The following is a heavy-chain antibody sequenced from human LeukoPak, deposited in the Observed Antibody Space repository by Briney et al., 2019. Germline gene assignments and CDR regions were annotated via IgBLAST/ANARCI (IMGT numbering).Heavy chain of an antibody. D-gene: IGHD1-14*01. CDR2: ISGTGGIK. J-gene: IGHJ4*02. Sequence: PGRSLRLSCAVSGLTFSTYTMAWARQAPGGGREWVSGISGTGGIKYYADSVKGRFAISRDDSKRTLYLQMNSLRDEDTAVYYCAKDFGRNLGGPGYWGRGTLVIVSS. CDR1: GLTFSTYT. V-gene: IGHV3-23*01. CDR3: AKDFGRNLGGPGY.